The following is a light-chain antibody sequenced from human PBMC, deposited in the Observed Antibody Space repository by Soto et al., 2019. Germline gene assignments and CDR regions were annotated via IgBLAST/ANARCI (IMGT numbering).Light chain of an antibody. J-gene: IGLJ1*01. CDR1: GSNLGRNY. V-gene: IGLV1-51*01. CDR2: DNV. CDR3: GSWDNILRAYV. Sequence: QSVLTQPTSVSATPGQKVTISCSGSGSNLGRNYVSWYQQLPGTAPKLLIYDNVYRFSGIPDRFSASKSGTSATLGITGLQTGDEGDYYCGSWDNILRAYVFGTGTKLTVL.